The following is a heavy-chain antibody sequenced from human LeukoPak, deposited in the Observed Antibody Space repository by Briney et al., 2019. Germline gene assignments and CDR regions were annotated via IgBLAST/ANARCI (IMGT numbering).Heavy chain of an antibody. CDR1: GFTFSSYG. V-gene: IGHV3-23*01. CDR3: AKDGSSSHYYMDV. Sequence: PGGSLRLSCAASGFTFSSYGMSWVRQAPGKGLEWVSAISGSGDSTYYADSVKGRFTISRDNSKNTLYLQMNSLRAEDTAVYYCAKDGSSSHYYMDVWGKGTTVTISS. J-gene: IGHJ6*03. D-gene: IGHD6-13*01. CDR2: ISGSGDST.